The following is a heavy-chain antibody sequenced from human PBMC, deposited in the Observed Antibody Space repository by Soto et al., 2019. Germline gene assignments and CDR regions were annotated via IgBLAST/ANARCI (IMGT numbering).Heavy chain of an antibody. D-gene: IGHD1-1*01. V-gene: IGHV3-23*01. J-gene: IGHJ4*02. CDR3: VSHSWNY. CDR1: GLTFSRAD. Sequence: EVQLLESGGGLVQPGGSLRLSCVASGLTFSRADLSWVRQTPGKGLEWVSPSGGSDISTHYVDSVKGWFTISRDSSKNTLYLQMNSLTAKDMAVEYCVSHSWNYWGQGTVFTVSS. CDR2: SGGSDIST.